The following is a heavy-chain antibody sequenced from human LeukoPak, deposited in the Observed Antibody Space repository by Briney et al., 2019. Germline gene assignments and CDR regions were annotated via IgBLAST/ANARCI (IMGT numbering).Heavy chain of an antibody. CDR1: GFTFDDYA. CDR3: AEIDSPMDV. D-gene: IGHD2-21*01. J-gene: IGHJ6*02. CDR2: ISWNSGSI. V-gene: IGHV3-9*01. Sequence: GRSLRLSCAASGFTFDDYAMHWVRQAPGKGLEWVSGISWNSGSIGYADSVKGRFTISRDNAKNSLYLQMNSLRAEDTALYYCAEIDSPMDVWGQGTTVTVSS.